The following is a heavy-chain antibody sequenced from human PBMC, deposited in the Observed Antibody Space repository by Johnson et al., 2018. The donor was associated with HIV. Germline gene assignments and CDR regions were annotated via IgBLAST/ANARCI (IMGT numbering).Heavy chain of an antibody. CDR3: ASTGSGSDDAFDI. J-gene: IGHJ3*02. V-gene: IGHV3-30*03. CDR2: ISYEGSNK. CDR1: GFTFSSYG. Sequence: PGRSLRLSCAASGFTFSSYGMHWVRQAPGKGLEWVAVISYEGSNKYYADSVKGRFTISRDNSKNTLYLQMNSLRAEDTAVYYCASTGSGSDDAFDIWGQGTMVTVSS. D-gene: IGHD3-10*01.